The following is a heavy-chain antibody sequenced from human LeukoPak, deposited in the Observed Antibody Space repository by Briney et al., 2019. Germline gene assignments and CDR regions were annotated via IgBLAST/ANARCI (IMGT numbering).Heavy chain of an antibody. CDR3: ARDLNSGGLAGGDI. CDR1: GGSISSFY. CDR2: IYYSGIT. V-gene: IGHV4-59*01. Sequence: SETLSLTCTVSGGSISSFYWSWIRQPPGKGLEWIGYIYYSGITKYNPSLKSRVTISVDTSKNQFSLKLSSVTAADTAVYYCARDLNSGGLAGGDIWGQGTMVTVSS. D-gene: IGHD6-19*01. J-gene: IGHJ3*02.